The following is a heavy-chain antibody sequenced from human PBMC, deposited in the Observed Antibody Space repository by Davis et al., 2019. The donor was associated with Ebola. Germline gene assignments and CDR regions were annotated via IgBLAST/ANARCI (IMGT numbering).Heavy chain of an antibody. Sequence: GESLKISCAASGFTFSSYWMSWVRQAPGKGLEWVSVIYSGGSTYYADSVKGRFTISRDNSKNTLYLQMNSLRAEDTAVYYCARGTIAVAGPGYWGQGTLVTVSS. CDR1: GFTFSSYW. CDR3: ARGTIAVAGPGY. J-gene: IGHJ4*02. CDR2: IYSGGST. V-gene: IGHV3-53*01. D-gene: IGHD6-19*01.